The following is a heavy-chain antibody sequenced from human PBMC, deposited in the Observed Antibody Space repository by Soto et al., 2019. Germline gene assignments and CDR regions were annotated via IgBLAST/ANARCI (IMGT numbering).Heavy chain of an antibody. J-gene: IGHJ6*03. Sequence: VAVIWYDGSNKYYADSVKGRFTISRDNSKNTLYLQMNSLRAEDTAVYYCARNFPVTPDPYYMDVWGKGTTVTVSS. CDR2: IWYDGSNK. D-gene: IGHD4-17*01. CDR3: ARNFPVTPDPYYMDV. V-gene: IGHV3-33*01.